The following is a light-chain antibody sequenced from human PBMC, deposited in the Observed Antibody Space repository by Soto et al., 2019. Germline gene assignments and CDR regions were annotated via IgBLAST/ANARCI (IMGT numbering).Light chain of an antibody. J-gene: IGKJ1*01. V-gene: IGKV1-39*01. Sequence: DIQLTQSPSFLSASVGDRVTITCRASQGISGYLAWYQQKPGKAPKLLIYAASSLQSGVPSRFSGSGSGTDFTLTISSLQPEDFATYYCQQSYSTPWTFGQGTKVEIK. CDR2: AAS. CDR1: QGISGY. CDR3: QQSYSTPWT.